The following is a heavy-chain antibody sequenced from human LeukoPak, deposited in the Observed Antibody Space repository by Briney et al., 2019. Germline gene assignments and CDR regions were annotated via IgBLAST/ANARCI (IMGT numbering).Heavy chain of an antibody. D-gene: IGHD3-10*01. V-gene: IGHV4-59*01. CDR2: IYYSGSA. Sequence: SETLSPTCTVSGGSISSYYWSWIRQPPGKGLEWIGYIYYSGSANYNPSLKSRVTISVDTSKNQFSLKLSSVAAADTALYYCAIYAGSYPWFDPWGQGTLVTVSS. J-gene: IGHJ5*02. CDR1: GGSISSYY. CDR3: AIYAGSYPWFDP.